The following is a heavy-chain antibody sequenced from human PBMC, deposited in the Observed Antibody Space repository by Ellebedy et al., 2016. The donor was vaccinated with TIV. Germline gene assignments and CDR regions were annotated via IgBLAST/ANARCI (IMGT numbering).Heavy chain of an antibody. CDR2: INRDGDT. Sequence: GESLKISCAASGFTLGTCAMNWVRQAPGKGLQWNSVINRDGDTYYADSVKGRFTISRDNSRNTLYLQMNSLRAEDTAVYYCAKGPTDGGWGQGTLVTVSS. J-gene: IGHJ4*02. CDR3: AKGPTDGG. V-gene: IGHV3-23*01. CDR1: GFTLGTCA. D-gene: IGHD1-26*01.